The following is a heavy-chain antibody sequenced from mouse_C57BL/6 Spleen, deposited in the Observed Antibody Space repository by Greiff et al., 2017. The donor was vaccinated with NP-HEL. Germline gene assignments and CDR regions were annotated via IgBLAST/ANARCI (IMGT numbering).Heavy chain of an antibody. CDR2: IHPNSGST. CDR1: GYTFTSYW. J-gene: IGHJ2*01. CDR3: ARQLRQEDYFDY. Sequence: QVQLQQPGAELVKPGASVKLSCKASGYTFTSYWMHWVKQRPGQGLEWIGMIHPNSGSTNYNEKFKSKATLTVDKSSSTAYMQLSSLTSEDSAVYYCARQLRQEDYFDYWGQGTTLTVSS. D-gene: IGHD3-2*02. V-gene: IGHV1-64*01.